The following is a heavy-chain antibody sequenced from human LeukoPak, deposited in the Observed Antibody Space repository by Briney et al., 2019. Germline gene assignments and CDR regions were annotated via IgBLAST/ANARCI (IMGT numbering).Heavy chain of an antibody. CDR3: AGAYSAYDPFDY. Sequence: PGGSLRLSCAASGFTFSNYWMHWVRQAPGKGLVWVSRLNADGNSITYADSVRGRFTISRDNAENTVHLQMNSLRVEDTAIYFCAGAYSAYDPFDYWGQGILVTVSS. J-gene: IGHJ4*02. CDR1: GFTFSNYW. D-gene: IGHD5-12*01. CDR2: LNADGNSI. V-gene: IGHV3-74*01.